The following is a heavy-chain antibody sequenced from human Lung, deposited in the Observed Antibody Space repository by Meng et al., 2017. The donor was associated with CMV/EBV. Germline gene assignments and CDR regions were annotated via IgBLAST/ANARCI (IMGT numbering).Heavy chain of an antibody. CDR2: IHSSGST. CDR3: ARASYGSGSPLGESWFDP. Sequence: QVQLQGWGPGLGKPSQTLSLTCTVSGGSISSGGYYWSWIRQNPGKGLEWIGYIHSSGSTYYNPSLRSRLTISVDTSKNQFSLKLSSVTAADTAVYYCARASYGSGSPLGESWFDPWGQGTLVTVSS. D-gene: IGHD3-10*01. J-gene: IGHJ5*02. V-gene: IGHV4-31*03. CDR1: GGSISSGGYY.